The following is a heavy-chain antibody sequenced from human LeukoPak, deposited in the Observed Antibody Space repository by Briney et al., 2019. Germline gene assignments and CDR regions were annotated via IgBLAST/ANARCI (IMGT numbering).Heavy chain of an antibody. J-gene: IGHJ4*02. CDR2: IIPIFGTT. V-gene: IGHV1-69*06. CDR3: ARGEEGVMITFGGVIDTPYYFDY. Sequence: ASVKVSCKASGGTFSSYAISWVRQAPGQGLEWMGGIIPIFGTTNYAQKFQGRVTITADKSTSTAYMELYSLRSEDTAVYYCARGEEGVMITFGGVIDTPYYFDYWGPGTLVTVSS. CDR1: GGTFSSYA. D-gene: IGHD3-16*02.